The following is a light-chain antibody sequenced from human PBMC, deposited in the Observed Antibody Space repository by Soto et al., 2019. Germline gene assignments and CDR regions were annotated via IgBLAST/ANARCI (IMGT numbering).Light chain of an antibody. CDR3: HHYGSSLPDT. J-gene: IGKJ2*01. V-gene: IGKV3-20*01. CDR2: GAS. Sequence: EIVLTQSPGTLSLSPGKRATLSCRASQSISSSYLAWYQQRPGQAPRLLIYGASSRATGIPDRFSGSGSGTEFTLTISRLEPEDFAVYYCHHYGSSLPDTFGQGTKVDIK. CDR1: QSISSSY.